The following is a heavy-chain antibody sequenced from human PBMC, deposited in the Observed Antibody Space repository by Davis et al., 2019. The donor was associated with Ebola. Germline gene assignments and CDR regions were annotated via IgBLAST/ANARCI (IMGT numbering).Heavy chain of an antibody. CDR2: IGGSGAST. D-gene: IGHD6-19*01. CDR1: GFSFSSYA. CDR3: AKFRSGWSYFDC. V-gene: IGHV3-23*01. Sequence: GESLKISCAASGFSFSSYAMTWVRQAPGKGLEWVSTIGGSGASTYYADSVKGRFTISRDNTRNTLYLQMNSLRAEDTALYYCAKFRSGWSYFDCWGQGTLVTVSS. J-gene: IGHJ4*02.